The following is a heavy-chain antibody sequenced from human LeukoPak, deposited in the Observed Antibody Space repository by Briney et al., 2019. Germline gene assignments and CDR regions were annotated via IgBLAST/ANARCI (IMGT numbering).Heavy chain of an antibody. D-gene: IGHD2-15*01. J-gene: IGHJ4*02. Sequence: ASVKVSCKASGYTFTGYYMHWVRQAPGQGLEWMGWINPNSGGTNYAQKFQGRVTMTRDTSISTAYMELSSLRSEDTAVYYCARQDQAADAYDYWGQGTLVTVSS. V-gene: IGHV1-2*02. CDR1: GYTFTGYY. CDR3: ARQDQAADAYDY. CDR2: INPNSGGT.